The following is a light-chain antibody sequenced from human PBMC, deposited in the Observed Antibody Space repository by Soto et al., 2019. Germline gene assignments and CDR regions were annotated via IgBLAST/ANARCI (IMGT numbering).Light chain of an antibody. CDR1: QDITNY. CDR2: DAS. Sequence: DIQMTQSPSSLSASVGDRVTITCQASQDITNYLNWYQQKPGKAPKLLIYDASHLETGVPSRFSGSGSGTDFTFTISSLQPEDFATYYCQQYDNRPLLTFGGGTRVEIK. J-gene: IGKJ4*01. CDR3: QQYDNRPLLT. V-gene: IGKV1-33*01.